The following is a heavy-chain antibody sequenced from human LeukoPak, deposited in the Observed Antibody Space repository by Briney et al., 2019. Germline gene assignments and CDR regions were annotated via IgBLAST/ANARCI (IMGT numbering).Heavy chain of an antibody. CDR1: GFTFSYYG. D-gene: IGHD3-10*01. CDR2: IRYDGNDK. J-gene: IGHJ5*02. V-gene: IGHV3-30*02. Sequence: GGSLRLSCAASGFTFSYYGMHWVRQAPGKGLEWVAFIRYDGNDKYYADSVKGRFTISRDTSRNTLYLQMNSLRLEDTAVYYCAKDLMRDRWFGESWGQGTLVTVSS. CDR3: AKDLMRDRWFGES.